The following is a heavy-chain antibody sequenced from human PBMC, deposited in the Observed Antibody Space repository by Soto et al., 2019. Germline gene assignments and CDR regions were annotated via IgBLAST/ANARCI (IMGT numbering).Heavy chain of an antibody. CDR1: GSTFSVYA. D-gene: IGHD1-7*01. CDR3: AKYSELPYEAYLQQ. CDR2: ISSNGGRT. V-gene: IGHV3-23*01. Sequence: FLRLSCAASGSTFSVYAMSWVRQPPWKGLEWVSAISSNGGRTFYADSLRGRFTISRDNSKSALYLQINNLRAEDTAIYYCAKYSELPYEAYLQQWGQGTLVSVAS. J-gene: IGHJ1*01.